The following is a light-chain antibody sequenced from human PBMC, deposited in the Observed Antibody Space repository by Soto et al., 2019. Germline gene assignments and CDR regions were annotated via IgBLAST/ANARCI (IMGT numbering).Light chain of an antibody. CDR3: QQYYNWPLT. V-gene: IGKV3-15*01. CDR1: QSVSNN. J-gene: IGKJ1*01. CDR2: GAS. Sequence: EIVMTQSPATLSVSPGDSATLSCRASQSVSNNLAWYHQKPGQAPRVLIYGASIRATGVPARFSGSGSGTDFTLTIISLQSEDFALFYCQQYYNWPLTFGQGTKVEIK.